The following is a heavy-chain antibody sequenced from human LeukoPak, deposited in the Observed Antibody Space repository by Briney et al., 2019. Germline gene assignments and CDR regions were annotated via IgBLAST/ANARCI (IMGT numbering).Heavy chain of an antibody. CDR2: IYHSGST. V-gene: IGHV4-38-2*01. D-gene: IGHD3-10*01. Sequence: SETLSLTCAVSGYSISRFYYWGWIRQPPGKGLEWIASIYHSGSTYYNPSLKSRITISVDTSKSQFSLKLTSVTAADAAVYYCARAHGSGSYGWFDPWGQGTLVTVSS. J-gene: IGHJ5*02. CDR1: GYSISRFYY. CDR3: ARAHGSGSYGWFDP.